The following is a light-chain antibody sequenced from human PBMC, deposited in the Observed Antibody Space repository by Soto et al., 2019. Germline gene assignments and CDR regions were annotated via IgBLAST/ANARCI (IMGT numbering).Light chain of an antibody. CDR2: DAS. J-gene: IGKJ4*01. V-gene: IGKV1-5*01. CDR1: QSSSSW. CDR3: QQYNSYSLT. Sequence: DIQMNQSPSTLSASVGDRVTITCRASQSSSSWLAWYQQKPGKAPKLLIYDASSLESGVPSRFSGSGSGTEFTLTISSLQPDDFATYYCQQYNSYSLTFGGGTKVEIK.